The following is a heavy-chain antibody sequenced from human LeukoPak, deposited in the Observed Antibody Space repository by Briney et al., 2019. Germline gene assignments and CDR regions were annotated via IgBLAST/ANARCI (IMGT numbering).Heavy chain of an antibody. CDR1: GYTFTSYG. CDR2: IIPILGIA. Sequence: SVKVSCKASGYTFTSYGISWVRQAPGQGLEWMGRIIPILGIANYAQKFQGRVTITADKSTSTAYMELSSLRSEDTAVYYCARVALVLMRGFDYWGQGTLVTVSS. CDR3: ARVALVLMRGFDY. D-gene: IGHD2-15*01. V-gene: IGHV1-69*04. J-gene: IGHJ4*02.